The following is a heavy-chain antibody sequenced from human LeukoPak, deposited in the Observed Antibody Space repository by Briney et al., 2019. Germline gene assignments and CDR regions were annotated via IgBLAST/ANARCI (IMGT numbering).Heavy chain of an antibody. J-gene: IGHJ4*02. Sequence: KPSETLSLTCTVSGASVTTYYWSWIRQPAGKGLEWIGRIYSSGTTNYNLSLRGRVTMSLDTSRNQVSLKLSSVTAADTAVYYCARDYSNYILDYWGQGTLVTVSS. CDR1: GASVTTYY. CDR3: ARDYSNYILDY. D-gene: IGHD4-11*01. V-gene: IGHV4-4*07. CDR2: IYSSGTT.